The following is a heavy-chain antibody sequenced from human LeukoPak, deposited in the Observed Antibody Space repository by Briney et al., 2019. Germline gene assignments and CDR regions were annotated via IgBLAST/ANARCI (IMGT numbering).Heavy chain of an antibody. Sequence: GASVKVSCKASEYTFSGSYIHWVRQAPGQGLEWMGWIYPNSGDTRYAQKFQGRVTMTGDTSITTAYMELSRLTSDDTAVYYCAKEGGTSGSGRKYFDYWGTGTLVTVSS. J-gene: IGHJ4*02. CDR1: EYTFSGSY. CDR3: AKEGGTSGSGRKYFDY. D-gene: IGHD3-10*01. V-gene: IGHV1-2*02. CDR2: IYPNSGDT.